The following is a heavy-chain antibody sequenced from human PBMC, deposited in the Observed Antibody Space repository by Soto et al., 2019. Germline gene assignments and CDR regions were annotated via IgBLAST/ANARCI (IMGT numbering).Heavy chain of an antibody. CDR3: ARDLEQLRAGMDV. V-gene: IGHV3-33*01. CDR1: RFTFSTYG. D-gene: IGHD6-13*01. CDR2: IWYDGSDK. J-gene: IGHJ6*02. Sequence: QVQLVESGGGVVQPGRSLRLSCAASRFTFSTYGMHWVRQAPGKGLEWVAVIWYDGSDKYYADSVKGRFTISRDNSKNTLYLQMNSLRAEDTAVYYCARDLEQLRAGMDVWGQGTTVTVSS.